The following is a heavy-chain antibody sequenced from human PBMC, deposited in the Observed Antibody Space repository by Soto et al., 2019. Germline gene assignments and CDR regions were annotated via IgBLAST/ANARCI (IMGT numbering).Heavy chain of an antibody. D-gene: IGHD3-22*01. Sequence: PSETLSLTCSVSGGSVNDGNYYWNWIRQSPAKGLERIGYIHHSGITNYNPSLKSRVIISVDTSKNEFSLKLNSVTAPDTAVYYCAREGSSVVVSFRPFDIGGQGTMVTVSS. CDR2: IHHSGIT. J-gene: IGHJ3*02. CDR3: AREGSSVVVSFRPFDI. V-gene: IGHV4-61*01. CDR1: GGSVNDGNYY.